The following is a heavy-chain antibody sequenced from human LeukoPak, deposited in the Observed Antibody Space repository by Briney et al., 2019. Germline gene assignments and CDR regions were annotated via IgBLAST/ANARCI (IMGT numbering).Heavy chain of an antibody. CDR1: GASISSHY. J-gene: IGHJ6*03. V-gene: IGHV4-59*11. CDR3: AATGYNTKWHPDYMDV. Sequence: TSETLSLTCTVSGASISSHYWTWIRQPPGKGLEWIGFIYYRGTTNYNPSLQSRVTISIDTSKNQLTLKLSSVTAADTAVYYCAATGYNTKWHPDYMDVWGKGTTVTVSS. CDR2: IYYRGTT. D-gene: IGHD5-12*01.